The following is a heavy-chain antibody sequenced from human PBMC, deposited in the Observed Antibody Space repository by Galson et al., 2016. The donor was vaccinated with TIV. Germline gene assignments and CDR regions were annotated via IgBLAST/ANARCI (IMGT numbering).Heavy chain of an antibody. CDR1: GGTFNIYA. D-gene: IGHD6-13*01. Sequence: SVKVSCKASGGTFNIYAISWVRQAPGQRLEWMAWINAGNGNTYYSQEFRARLTITRDTSASTVYMELSSLRSEDMAVYYCARDRPAAEKYFDYWGQGTLVTVSS. CDR2: INAGNGNT. CDR3: ARDRPAAEKYFDY. J-gene: IGHJ4*02. V-gene: IGHV1-3*03.